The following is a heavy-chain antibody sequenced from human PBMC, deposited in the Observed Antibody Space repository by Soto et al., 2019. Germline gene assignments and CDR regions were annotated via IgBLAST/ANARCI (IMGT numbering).Heavy chain of an antibody. D-gene: IGHD3-22*01. J-gene: IGHJ3*02. CDR1: GYTFTSYG. CDR3: ARVIVVVTNDAFDI. CDR2: ISAYNGNT. V-gene: IGHV1-18*04. Sequence: ASVKVSCKASGYTFTSYGISWVRQAPGQGLEWMGWISAYNGNTNYAQKLQGRVTMTTDTSTSTAYMELRSLRSDDTAVYHCARVIVVVTNDAFDIWGQGTMVTVSS.